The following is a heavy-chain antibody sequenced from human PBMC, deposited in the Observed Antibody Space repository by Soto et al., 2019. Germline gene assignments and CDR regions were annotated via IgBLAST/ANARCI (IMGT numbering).Heavy chain of an antibody. CDR2: IYYSGNT. CDR1: SASLSSSTYY. Sequence: SETLSLTCSVSSASLSSSTYYWSWIRQPPGRGPEWIGSIYYSGNTYYKPSLKSRVSISIDTSRNQFSLKLTSVTAADTGVYYCASSSTFHYWGPGILVTVSS. J-gene: IGHJ4*02. V-gene: IGHV4-39*01. CDR3: ASSSTFHY. D-gene: IGHD6-6*01.